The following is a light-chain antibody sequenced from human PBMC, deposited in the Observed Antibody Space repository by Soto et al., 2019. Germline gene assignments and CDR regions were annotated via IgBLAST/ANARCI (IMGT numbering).Light chain of an antibody. J-gene: IGKJ1*01. CDR3: QQYGSSPPWT. Sequence: EIGLTQSRGTLSLSPGERATLSCRASQSVGSSYLAWYQQKPGQAPRLLIYGASSRATGIPDRFSGSGSGTDFTLTISRLEPEDFAVYYCQQYGSSPPWTFGQGTKVDIK. V-gene: IGKV3-20*01. CDR2: GAS. CDR1: QSVGSSY.